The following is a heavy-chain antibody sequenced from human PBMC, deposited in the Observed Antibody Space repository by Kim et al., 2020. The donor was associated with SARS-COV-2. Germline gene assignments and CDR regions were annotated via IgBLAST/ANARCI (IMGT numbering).Heavy chain of an antibody. CDR2: IDWDDDK. CDR3: ARITYDILSGYGYYGMDV. D-gene: IGHD3-9*01. J-gene: IGHJ6*02. Sequence: SGPKLVNPTQTLTLTYTFSGFSLSTSGMCVSWIRQPPGKALEWLALIDWDDDKYYSTSLKTRLTISKDTSKNQVVLTMTNMDPVDTATYYCARITYDILSGYGYYGMDVWGQGTTVTVSS. V-gene: IGHV2-70*01. CDR1: GFSLSTSGMC.